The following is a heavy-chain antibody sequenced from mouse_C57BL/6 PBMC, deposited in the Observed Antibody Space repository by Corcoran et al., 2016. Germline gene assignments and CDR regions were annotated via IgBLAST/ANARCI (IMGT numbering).Heavy chain of an antibody. CDR1: GYTFTDYY. V-gene: IGHV1-76*01. CDR3: ARSNYGTPYYFDY. J-gene: IGHJ2*01. CDR2: IYPGSGNT. D-gene: IGHD1-1*01. Sequence: QVQLKQSGAELVRPGASVKLSCKASGYTFTDYYINWVKQRPGQGLEWIARIYPGSGNTYYNEKFKGKATLTAEKSSSTAYMQLSSLTSEDSAVYFRARSNYGTPYYFDYWGQGTTLTVSS.